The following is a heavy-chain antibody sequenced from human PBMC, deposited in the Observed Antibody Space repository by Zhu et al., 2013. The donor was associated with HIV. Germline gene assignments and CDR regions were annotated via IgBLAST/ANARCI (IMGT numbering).Heavy chain of an antibody. J-gene: IGHJ6*02. CDR3: TRDPWGYIWVPRGEALVGRTGVTFGPYV. D-gene: IGHD3-16*01. Sequence: QVQLVQSGAEVKKPGSSMKVSCKTSGGTFSRYSISWVRQAPGQGLEWMGGIIPIFGTTNYAQKFQGRVTITADKSTSTAYMELSSLRSEDTAVYYCTRDPWGYIWVPRGEALVGRTGVTFGPYVGGQG. CDR1: GGTFSRYS. CDR2: IIPIFGTT. V-gene: IGHV1-69*14.